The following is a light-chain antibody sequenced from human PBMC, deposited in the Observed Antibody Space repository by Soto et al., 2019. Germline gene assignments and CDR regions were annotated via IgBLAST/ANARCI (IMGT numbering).Light chain of an antibody. V-gene: IGKV3-15*01. CDR3: QKYSKSPIT. J-gene: IGKJ5*01. CDR1: QSVNSN. Sequence: EMVMTQSPAILSVSTGESASLSCRASQSVNSNYLAWYQQHPGPPPRLLIYGISTRATGSPASFSGSGSGTEFSTNIRRMQSEDSAVYYCQKYSKSPITFGQGTRLEIK. CDR2: GIS.